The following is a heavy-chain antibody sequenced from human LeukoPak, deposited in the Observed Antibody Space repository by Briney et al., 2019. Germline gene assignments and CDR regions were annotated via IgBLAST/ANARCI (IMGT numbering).Heavy chain of an antibody. V-gene: IGHV1-18*01. CDR2: ISAYNGNT. CDR1: GYTFTSYG. D-gene: IGHD2/OR15-2a*01. Sequence: ASVKVSCKASGYTFTSYGISWVRQAPGQGLEWMGWISAYNGNTNYAQKLQGRVTMTTDKSTSTACMELSSLRSEDTAVYYCARERDDFPPYYFDYWGQGTLVTVSS. J-gene: IGHJ4*02. CDR3: ARERDDFPPYYFDY.